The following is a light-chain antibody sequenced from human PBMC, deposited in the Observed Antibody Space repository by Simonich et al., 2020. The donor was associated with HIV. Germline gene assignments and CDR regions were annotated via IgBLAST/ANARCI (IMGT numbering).Light chain of an antibody. CDR2: KAS. CDR3: LQDYNYWT. J-gene: IGKJ1*01. CDR1: QSIVTW. V-gene: IGKV1-5*03. Sequence: DIQMTQSPSTLSASVGDRVTITCRASQSIVTWLAWYQQKPGKAPKLLIYKASSLESGVPSTFSGSGSGTEFTLTISSLQPDDFATYYCLQDYNYWTFGQGTKVEIK.